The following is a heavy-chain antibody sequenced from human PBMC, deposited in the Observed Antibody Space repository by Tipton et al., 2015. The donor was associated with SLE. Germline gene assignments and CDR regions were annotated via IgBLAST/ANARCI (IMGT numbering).Heavy chain of an antibody. Sequence: SLTCTVSGGSISSGGYYWSWIRQHPGKGLEWIGYIYYSGSTYYNPSLKSRVTISVDTSKNQFSLKLSSVTAADTAVYYCARKSYDILTGLYWGQGTLVTVSS. D-gene: IGHD3-9*01. J-gene: IGHJ4*02. CDR3: ARKSYDILTGLY. CDR2: IYYSGST. CDR1: GGSISSGGYY. V-gene: IGHV4-31*03.